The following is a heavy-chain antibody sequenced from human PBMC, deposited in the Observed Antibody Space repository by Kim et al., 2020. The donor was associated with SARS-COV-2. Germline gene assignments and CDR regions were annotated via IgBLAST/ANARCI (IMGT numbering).Heavy chain of an antibody. V-gene: IGHV4-38-2*02. CDR3: AATEYYDSSGHSDF. CDR2: MYHSGSP. J-gene: IGHJ4*02. CDR1: GYSMSDGYY. D-gene: IGHD3-22*01. Sequence: SETLSLKCNVSGYSMSDGYYWGWIRQPPGKALEWIGNMYHSGSPYYNPSLKGRVTIAVDTSANQLSLKLTSVTAADTAVYFCAATEYYDSSGHSDFWGQG.